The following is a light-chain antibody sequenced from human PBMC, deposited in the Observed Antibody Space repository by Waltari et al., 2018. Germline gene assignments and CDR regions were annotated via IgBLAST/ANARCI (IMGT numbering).Light chain of an antibody. Sequence: QSDLAQPASVSGSPGQSITISCTGTSSDVGGYDCVSWYQHRPGEAPKLIIYDVTKRPSEVSDRFSGCKSCNTASLTISGLRAEDEADYYCSSHASGNTVRVICGGTKLTVL. CDR3: SSHASGNTVRV. CDR1: SSDVGGYDC. V-gene: IGLV2-14*03. CDR2: DVT. J-gene: IGLJ3*02.